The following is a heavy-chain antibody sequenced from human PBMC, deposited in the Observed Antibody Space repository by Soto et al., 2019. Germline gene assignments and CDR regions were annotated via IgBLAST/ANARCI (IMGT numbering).Heavy chain of an antibody. CDR3: ARLNWNYVIDY. Sequence: QLQLQESGPGLVKPSETLSLTCTVSGGSISSSSYYWGWIRQPPGKGLEWIGSIYYSGSTYYNPSLKSRVTISVDTSKNQFSLKLSSVTAADTAVYYCARLNWNYVIDYWGQGTLVTVSS. CDR2: IYYSGST. V-gene: IGHV4-39*01. D-gene: IGHD1-7*01. CDR1: GGSISSSSYY. J-gene: IGHJ4*02.